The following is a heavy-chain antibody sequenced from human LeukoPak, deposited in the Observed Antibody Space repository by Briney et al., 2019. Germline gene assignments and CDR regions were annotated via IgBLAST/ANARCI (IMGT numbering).Heavy chain of an antibody. J-gene: IGHJ6*02. CDR2: ISSSSSYI. CDR1: GFTFSSYS. CDR3: ARDGRYCSSTSCSEAGMDV. Sequence: GGSLRLSCAASGFTFSSYSMNWVRQAPGKGLEWVSSISSSSSYIYYAGSVKGRFTISRDNAKNSLYLQMNSLRAEDTAVYYCARDGRYCSSTSCSEAGMDVWGQGTTVTVSS. D-gene: IGHD2-2*01. V-gene: IGHV3-21*01.